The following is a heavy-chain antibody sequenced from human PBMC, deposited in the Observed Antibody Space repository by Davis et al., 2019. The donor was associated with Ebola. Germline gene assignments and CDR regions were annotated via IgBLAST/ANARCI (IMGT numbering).Heavy chain of an antibody. CDR3: TRGLGYCSGSSCNNWFDP. J-gene: IGHJ5*02. CDR1: GGTFSSYA. V-gene: IGHV1-8*02. Sequence: ASVKVSCKASGGTFSSYAISWVRQAPGQGLEWMGWMNPNSGNTGYAQKFQGRATMTRNTSISTAYMELSSLRSEDTAVYYCTRGLGYCSGSSCNNWFDPWGQGTLVTVSS. CDR2: MNPNSGNT. D-gene: IGHD2-15*01.